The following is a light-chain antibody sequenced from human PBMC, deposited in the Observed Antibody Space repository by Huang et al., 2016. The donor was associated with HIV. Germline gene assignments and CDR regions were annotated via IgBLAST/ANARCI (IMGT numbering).Light chain of an antibody. V-gene: IGKV3-15*01. J-gene: IGKJ1*01. Sequence: EIVMTQSPDTLSVSPGERVSLSCRASQSVTHSLAWYQQKPGQPPRLLFYDASTRAPGISARFRGSGSGTDFTLTISSLQSEDVAIYYCQQYGNWPRGTFGQGTRVQI. CDR2: DAS. CDR3: QQYGNWPRGT. CDR1: QSVTHS.